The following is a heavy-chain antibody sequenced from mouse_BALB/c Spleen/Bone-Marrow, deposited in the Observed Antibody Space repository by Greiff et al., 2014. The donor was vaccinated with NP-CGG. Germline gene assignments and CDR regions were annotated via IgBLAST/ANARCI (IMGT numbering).Heavy chain of an antibody. Sequence: EVQRVESGPELVKPGASVKMSCKASGYTFTSYVMHWMKQKPGQGLEWIGYINPYDDGTKYNETFKGKATLTSDKSSSTAYMDLSSPTSEDSAVYFCARSEYFGSSYDYWGQGTTLTVSS. V-gene: IGHV1-14*01. CDR1: GYTFTSYV. CDR2: INPYDDGT. CDR3: ARSEYFGSSYDY. J-gene: IGHJ2*01. D-gene: IGHD1-1*01.